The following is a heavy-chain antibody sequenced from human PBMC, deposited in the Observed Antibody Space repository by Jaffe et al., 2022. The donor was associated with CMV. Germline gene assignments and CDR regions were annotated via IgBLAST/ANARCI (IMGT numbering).Heavy chain of an antibody. D-gene: IGHD3-10*01. J-gene: IGHJ4*02. Sequence: EVQLVESGGGLVKPGGSLRLSCAASGFTFSNAWMSWVRQAPGKGLEWVGRIKSKTDGGTTDYAAPVKGRFTISRDDSKNTLYLQMNSLKTEDTAVYYCTSQWSMVRGVITNVFDYWGQGTLVTVSS. CDR3: TSQWSMVRGVITNVFDY. CDR1: GFTFSNAW. V-gene: IGHV3-15*01. CDR2: IKSKTDGGTT.